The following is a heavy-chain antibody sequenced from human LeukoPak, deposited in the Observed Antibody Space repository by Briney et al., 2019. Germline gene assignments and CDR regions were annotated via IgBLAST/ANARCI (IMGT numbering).Heavy chain of an antibody. D-gene: IGHD4-17*01. CDR1: GGSISSGGYY. Sequence: SETLSLTCAVSGGSISSGGYYWSWIRQPAGKGLEWIGRIYTSGSTNYNPSLKSRVTISVDTSKNQFSLKLSSVTAADTTVYYCARDSRDYGDYYFDYWGQGTLVTVSS. J-gene: IGHJ4*02. CDR2: IYTSGST. CDR3: ARDSRDYGDYYFDY. V-gene: IGHV4-61*02.